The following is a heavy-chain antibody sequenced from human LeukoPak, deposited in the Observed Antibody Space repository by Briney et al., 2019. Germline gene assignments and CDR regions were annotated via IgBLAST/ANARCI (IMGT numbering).Heavy chain of an antibody. J-gene: IGHJ4*02. CDR2: ISTSGSTI. CDR1: GFTFSSYE. D-gene: IGHD3-10*01. Sequence: GGSLRLSCAASGFTFSSYEFNWVRQAPGKGLEWVSYISTSGSTIYYADSVKGRFTISRGNAKNSLYLQMNSLRAEDTAVYYCARFSGSGSYYDYWGQGALVTVSS. CDR3: ARFSGSGSYYDY. V-gene: IGHV3-48*03.